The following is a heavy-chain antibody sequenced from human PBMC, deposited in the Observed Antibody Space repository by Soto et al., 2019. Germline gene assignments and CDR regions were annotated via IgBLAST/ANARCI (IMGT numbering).Heavy chain of an antibody. CDR3: ARDNRGYSYGTSYYYYYGMDV. J-gene: IGHJ6*02. Sequence: VQLQESGPGLVKPSQTLSLTCTVSGGSISSGGYYWSWIRQHPGKGLEWIGYIYYSGSTYYNPSLKSRVTISVDTSKNQFSLKLSSVTAADTAVYYCARDNRGYSYGTSYYYYYGMDVWGQGTTVTVSS. V-gene: IGHV4-31*03. CDR2: IYYSGST. CDR1: GGSISSGGYY. D-gene: IGHD5-18*01.